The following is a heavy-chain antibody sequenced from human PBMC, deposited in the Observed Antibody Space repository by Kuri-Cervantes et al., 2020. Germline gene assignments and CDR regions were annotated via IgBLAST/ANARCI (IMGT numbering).Heavy chain of an antibody. V-gene: IGHV3-49*04. Sequence: GESLKISCAASGFTFSSYGMHWVRQAPGKGLEWVAFIKSYAHGGTIEYAASAKDRFTISRDDSKSIAYLQINSLKTDDTAVYYCTRNRSTPFDYWGQGTLVTVSS. J-gene: IGHJ4*02. CDR2: IKSYAHGGTI. D-gene: IGHD3-16*02. CDR3: TRNRSTPFDY. CDR1: GFTFSSYG.